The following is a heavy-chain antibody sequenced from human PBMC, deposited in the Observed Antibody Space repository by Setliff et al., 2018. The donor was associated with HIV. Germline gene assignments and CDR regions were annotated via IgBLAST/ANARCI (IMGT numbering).Heavy chain of an antibody. J-gene: IGHJ6*02. D-gene: IGHD6-19*01. CDR2: INAGNGNT. Sequence: ASVKVSCKASGYTFASYAMHWVRQAPGQRLEWMGWINAGNGNTKYSQKFQGRVTITRDTSASTAYMELSSLRSEDTAVYYCARLNRWSIAVAGTHLYYYGMDVWGQGTTVTVSS. V-gene: IGHV1-3*01. CDR1: GYTFASYA. CDR3: ARLNRWSIAVAGTHLYYYGMDV.